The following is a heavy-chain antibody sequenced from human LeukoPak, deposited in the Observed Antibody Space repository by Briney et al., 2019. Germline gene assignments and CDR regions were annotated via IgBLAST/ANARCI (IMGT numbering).Heavy chain of an antibody. CDR2: IYYSGST. V-gene: IGHV4-61*05. CDR1: GGSISSSSYY. CDR3: ARGPGYYDSSGPP. Sequence: PSETLSLTCTVSGGSISSSSYYWGWIRQPPGKGLEWIGYIYYSGSTNYNPSLKSRVTISVDTSKNQFSLKLSSVTAADTAVYYCARGPGYYDSSGPPWGQGTLVTVSS. D-gene: IGHD3-22*01. J-gene: IGHJ5*02.